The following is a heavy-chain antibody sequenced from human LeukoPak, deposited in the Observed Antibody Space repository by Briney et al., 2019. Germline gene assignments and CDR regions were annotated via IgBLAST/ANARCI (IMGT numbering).Heavy chain of an antibody. CDR1: GYTFTSHA. Sequence: ATVKVSCTASGYTFTSHAMHWVRQAPGQRLEWMGWINAGNGNTKYSQKFQGRVTITRDTSASTAYMELSSLRSEDTAVYYCASQGYSGSPFRMDVWGQGTTVTVSS. V-gene: IGHV1-3*01. CDR3: ASQGYSGSPFRMDV. D-gene: IGHD1-26*01. CDR2: INAGNGNT. J-gene: IGHJ6*02.